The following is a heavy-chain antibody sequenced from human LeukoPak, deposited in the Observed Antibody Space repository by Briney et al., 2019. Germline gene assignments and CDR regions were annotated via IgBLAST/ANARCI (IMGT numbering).Heavy chain of an antibody. Sequence: ASVKVSCKASGYTFTGYYMHWVRQAPGQGLEWMGWINPNSGGTNYAQKFQGRVTMTRDTPISTAYMELSRLRSDDTAVYYCARGEYSSALLDYWGQGTLVTVSS. CDR2: INPNSGGT. J-gene: IGHJ4*02. D-gene: IGHD6-19*01. CDR3: ARGEYSSALLDY. V-gene: IGHV1-2*02. CDR1: GYTFTGYY.